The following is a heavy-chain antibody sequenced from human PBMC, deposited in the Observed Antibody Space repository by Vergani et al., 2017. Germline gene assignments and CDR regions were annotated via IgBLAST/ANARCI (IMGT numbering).Heavy chain of an antibody. Sequence: QVQLQQWGAGLLKPSETLSLTCAVYGGPFSGYTWAWIRQPQGKGLEWIGEINHSGSTNYNPSLKSRVTISVDTSKNQFSLKLSSVTAADTAVYYCASCPPSSGWYSFWGQGTLVTVSS. J-gene: IGHJ4*02. CDR1: GGPFSGYT. CDR2: INHSGST. V-gene: IGHV4-34*01. CDR3: ASCPPSSGWYSF. D-gene: IGHD6-19*01.